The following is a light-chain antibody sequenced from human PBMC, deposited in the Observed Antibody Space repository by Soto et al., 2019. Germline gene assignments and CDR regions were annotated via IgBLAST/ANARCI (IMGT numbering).Light chain of an antibody. CDR1: QDIRND. CDR2: AAS. J-gene: IGKJ1*01. V-gene: IGKV1-6*01. CDR3: RRYYNYPRT. Sequence: AIQMTQSQSSLSASVGDRETINCRASQDIRNDLGWYQQNIGTARKLLIYAASTLQSGVRSRFSGSASRQDFTLTISSLQPDHCATYDCRRYYNYPRTFGQGTKVDTK.